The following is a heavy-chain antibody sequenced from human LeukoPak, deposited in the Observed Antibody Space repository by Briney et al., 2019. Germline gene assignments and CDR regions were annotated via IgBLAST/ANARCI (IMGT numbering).Heavy chain of an antibody. D-gene: IGHD2/OR15-2a*01. Sequence: PGGSLRLSCSASGLTLSGYWMHWVRQIPGKGLVWVSRIDSDGSGTSYADSVKGRFTISRDDVKNMLYLQMNSLRVEDTGLYYCSTVEYFWGQGTLVTVSS. J-gene: IGHJ4*01. CDR1: GLTLSGYW. CDR2: IDSDGSGT. CDR3: STVEYF. V-gene: IGHV3-74*01.